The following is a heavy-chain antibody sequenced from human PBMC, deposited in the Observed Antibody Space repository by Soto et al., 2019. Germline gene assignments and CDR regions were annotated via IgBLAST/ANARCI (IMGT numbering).Heavy chain of an antibody. V-gene: IGHV2-5*02. D-gene: IGHD3-3*01. CDR1: GFSLSTSGAA. CDR3: AHRATMTIFGLIIDNGVWFDP. Sequence: QITLKESVPTLVKPTQTLTLTCTFSGFSLSTSGAAVGWIRQPPGRALEWLALIYWDGDRRYNPSLQSRLTIDKDTSRNQVALTLTSVDPADTATYYCAHRATMTIFGLIIDNGVWFDPWGQGTLVIVSS. J-gene: IGHJ5*02. CDR2: IYWDGDR.